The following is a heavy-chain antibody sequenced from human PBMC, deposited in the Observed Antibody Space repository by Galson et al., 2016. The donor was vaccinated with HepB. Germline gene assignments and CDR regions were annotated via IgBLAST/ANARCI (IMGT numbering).Heavy chain of an antibody. V-gene: IGHV4-39*01. Sequence: SETLSLTCTVSGGSISSGGYFWAWIRQPPGKGLEWIGNIYYSGTNYYNPSLESRVTISVDTAKNQFSLRLNSVAAADAALYICARQDKACLVNFWGRGTMVIVSS. CDR1: GGSISSGGYF. CDR3: ARQDKACLVNF. D-gene: IGHD3-9*01. J-gene: IGHJ3*01. CDR2: IYYSGTN.